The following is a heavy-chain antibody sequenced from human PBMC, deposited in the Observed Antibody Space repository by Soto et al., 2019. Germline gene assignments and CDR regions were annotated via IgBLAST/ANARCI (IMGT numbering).Heavy chain of an antibody. CDR2: ISGSGGST. Sequence: EVQLLESGGGLVQPGGSLRLSCAASGFTFSSYAMSWVRQAPGKGLEWVSAISGSGGSTYYADSVKGRFTISRDNSKNTLYLQMNSLRAEDTAVYYCARGVPLRLGELSPYDYWGQRTLVTVSS. J-gene: IGHJ4*02. D-gene: IGHD3-16*02. CDR1: GFTFSSYA. V-gene: IGHV3-23*01. CDR3: ARGVPLRLGELSPYDY.